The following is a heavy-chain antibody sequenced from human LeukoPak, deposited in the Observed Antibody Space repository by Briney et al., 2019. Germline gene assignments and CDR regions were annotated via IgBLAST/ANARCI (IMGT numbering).Heavy chain of an antibody. Sequence: GGSLRLSCAASGFTLSSYWMSWVRQAPGKGLEWVATIKQDGSEKYYVDSVKGRFTISRDNPKNSLYLQMNSLRAEDTAVYYCATVRQWLVFDCWGQGTLVTVSS. V-gene: IGHV3-7*01. CDR3: ATVRQWLVFDC. J-gene: IGHJ4*02. CDR2: IKQDGSEK. D-gene: IGHD6-19*01. CDR1: GFTLSSYW.